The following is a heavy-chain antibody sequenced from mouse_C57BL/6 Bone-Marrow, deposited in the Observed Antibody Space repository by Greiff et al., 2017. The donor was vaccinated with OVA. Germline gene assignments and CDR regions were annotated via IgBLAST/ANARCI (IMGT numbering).Heavy chain of an antibody. CDR3: AKHIDYVRPGDY. J-gene: IGHJ3*01. CDR1: GFTFSSYG. Sequence: DVQLVESGGDLVKPGGSLKLSCAASGFTFSSYGMSWVRQTPDKRLEWVATICSGGSYTYYPDSVKGRFTISRDNAKNTLYLQMSSLKSEDTAMYYCAKHIDYVRPGDYWGQGTLVTVSA. V-gene: IGHV5-6*01. D-gene: IGHD1-1*01. CDR2: ICSGGSYT.